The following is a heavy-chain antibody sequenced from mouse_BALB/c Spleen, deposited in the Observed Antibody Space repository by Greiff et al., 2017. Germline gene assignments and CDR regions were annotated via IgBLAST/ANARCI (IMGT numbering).Heavy chain of an antibody. CDR2: ISSGGSYT. V-gene: IGHV5-6*01. CDR1: GFTFSSYG. D-gene: IGHD1-1*01. Sequence: EVNLVESGGDLVKPGGSLKLSCAASGFTFSSYGMSWVRQTPDKRLEWVATISSGGSYTYYPDSVKGRFTISRDNAKNTLYLQMSSLKSEDTAMYYCARPLFTTVVARDAMDYWGQGTSVTVSS. J-gene: IGHJ4*01. CDR3: ARPLFTTVVARDAMDY.